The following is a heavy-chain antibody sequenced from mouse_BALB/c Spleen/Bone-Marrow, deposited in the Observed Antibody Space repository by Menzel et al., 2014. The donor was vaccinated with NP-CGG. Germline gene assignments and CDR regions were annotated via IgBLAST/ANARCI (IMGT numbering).Heavy chain of an antibody. CDR1: GFDFRRYW. V-gene: IGHV4-1*02. J-gene: IGHJ2*01. CDR2: INPDSRTI. D-gene: IGHD2-1*01. CDR3: ARGNYYGNLDY. Sequence: DVKLVESGGGLVQPGGSLKLSCAASGFDFRRYWMSWVRQAPGKGLQWIGEINPDSRTINYTPSLKDKFIISRDNAENTLYLQMSKVRSEDTALYYCARGNYYGNLDYWGQGTTLTVSS.